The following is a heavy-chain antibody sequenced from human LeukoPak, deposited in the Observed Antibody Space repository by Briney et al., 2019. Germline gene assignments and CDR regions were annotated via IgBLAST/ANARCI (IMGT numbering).Heavy chain of an antibody. J-gene: IGHJ6*02. D-gene: IGHD3-3*01. CDR3: ARDRSGYDFWSGYYPPWDYYYGMDV. Sequence: GGSLRLSCAASGFTFSSYWMSWVRQAPGKGLEWVANIKQDGSEKYYVDSVKGRFTISRDNAKNSLYLQMNSLRAGDTAVYYCARDRSGYDFWSGYYPPWDYYYGMDVWGQGTTVTVSS. V-gene: IGHV3-7*01. CDR2: IKQDGSEK. CDR1: GFTFSSYW.